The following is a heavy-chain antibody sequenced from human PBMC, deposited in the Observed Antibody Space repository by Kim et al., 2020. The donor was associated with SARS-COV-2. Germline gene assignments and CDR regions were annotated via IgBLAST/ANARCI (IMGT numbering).Heavy chain of an antibody. Sequence: NPSLKSRVTMSIDPSKNQFSLKLTSVIAADTAVYYCARDRRAGTGGGMDVCGQGTTVIVSS. D-gene: IGHD1-1*01. V-gene: IGHV4-4*07. CDR3: ARDRRAGTGGGMDV. J-gene: IGHJ6*02.